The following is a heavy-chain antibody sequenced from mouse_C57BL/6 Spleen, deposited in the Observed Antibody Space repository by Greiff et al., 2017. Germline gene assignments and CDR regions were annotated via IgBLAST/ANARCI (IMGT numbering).Heavy chain of an antibody. CDR1: GYTFTSYW. Sequence: VQLQQSGAGLVQPGASVKMSCKASGYTFTSYWITWVKQRPGQGLEWIGVIYPGSGSTNYNDKFKSKATLTVDTSASTAYMQLSRLTSEDSAVYYCAKYSYDYAMDYWGQGTSVTVSS. CDR2: IYPGSGST. J-gene: IGHJ4*01. D-gene: IGHD2-12*01. CDR3: AKYSYDYAMDY. V-gene: IGHV1-55*01.